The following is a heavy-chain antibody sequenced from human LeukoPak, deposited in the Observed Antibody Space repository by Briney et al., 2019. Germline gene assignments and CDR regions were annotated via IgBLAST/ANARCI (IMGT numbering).Heavy chain of an antibody. J-gene: IGHJ4*02. Sequence: GASVKVSCKASGYTFTNYGISWVRQAPGQGLEWMGWISAYNGNTNYAQKPQGRVTMTTDTSTSTAYMELRSLRSDDTAVYYCARGRTYYYDSSGYYPLGYWGQGTLVTVSS. D-gene: IGHD3-22*01. CDR3: ARGRTYYYDSSGYYPLGY. CDR2: ISAYNGNT. V-gene: IGHV1-18*01. CDR1: GYTFTNYG.